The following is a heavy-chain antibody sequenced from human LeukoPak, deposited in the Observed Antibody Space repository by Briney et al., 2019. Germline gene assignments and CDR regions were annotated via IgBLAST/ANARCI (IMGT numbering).Heavy chain of an antibody. CDR1: GYTFTSYG. V-gene: IGHV1-2*02. Sequence: GASVKVSCKASGYTFTSYGISWVRQAPGQGLEWMGWINPNSGGTNYAQKFQGRVTMTRDTSISTAYMELSRLRSDDTAVYYCARETVYYYGSGSQYYYYGMDVWGQGTTVTVSS. CDR2: INPNSGGT. CDR3: ARETVYYYGSGSQYYYYGMDV. J-gene: IGHJ6*02. D-gene: IGHD3-10*01.